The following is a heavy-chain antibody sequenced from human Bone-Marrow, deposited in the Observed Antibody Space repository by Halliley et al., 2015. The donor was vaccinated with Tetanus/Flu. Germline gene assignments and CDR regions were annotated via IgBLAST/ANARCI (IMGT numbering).Heavy chain of an antibody. Sequence: TLSLTCAVYDESFSGYYWSWIRQPPGKGLEWIGEINHRGVTNYNPSLESRVTMSVDTSKNQFSLKLSSVTAADTAVFFCARVSSSGWFFDHWGQGTLVPVSS. CDR2: INHRGVT. J-gene: IGHJ4*02. CDR1: DESFSGYY. V-gene: IGHV4-34*01. D-gene: IGHD6-19*01. CDR3: ARVSSSGWFFDH.